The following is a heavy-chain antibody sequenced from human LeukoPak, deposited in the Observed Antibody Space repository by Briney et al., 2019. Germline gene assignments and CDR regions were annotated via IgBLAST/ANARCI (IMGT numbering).Heavy chain of an antibody. CDR2: INSKSGGT. CDR3: ARDRPGSTMTLPGVY. V-gene: IGHV1-2*02. J-gene: IGHJ4*02. CDR1: GYTFTDHY. Sequence: ASVKVSCKASGYTFTDHYIHWVRQGPGQGLEWMGWINSKSGGTNYAQKFQGRVTMTKGTSISTAYMELSSLRSDDTAVYYCARDRPGSTMTLPGVYWGQGILVIVSS. D-gene: IGHD4-17*01.